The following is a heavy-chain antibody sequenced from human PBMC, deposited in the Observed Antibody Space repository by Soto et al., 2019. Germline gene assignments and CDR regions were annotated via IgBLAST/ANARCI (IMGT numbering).Heavy chain of an antibody. J-gene: IGHJ4*02. CDR3: ARRHSGGFFRFFDS. D-gene: IGHD2-15*01. V-gene: IGHV3-21*04. CDR1: GFTFSRYS. Sequence: PGGSLRLSCAASGFTFSRYSMNWVRQAPGKGLEWVSSISSTTNYIYYADSMKGRFTVSRDNAKNSVYLDMNSLSAEDTAVYYCARRHSGGFFRFFDSWGQGTLVTVSS. CDR2: ISSTTNYI.